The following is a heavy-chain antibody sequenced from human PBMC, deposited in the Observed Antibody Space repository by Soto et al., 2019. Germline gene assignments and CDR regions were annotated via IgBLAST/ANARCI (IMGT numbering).Heavy chain of an antibody. V-gene: IGHV3-53*01. CDR3: ARPGRSGYYAFDI. CDR2: IYSGGST. D-gene: IGHD3-3*01. Sequence: GGSQRLSCAASGFTVSSNYMSWVRQAPGKGLEWVSVIYSGGSTYYADSVKGRFTISRDNSKNTLYLQMNSLRAEETAVYYCARPGRSGYYAFDIWGQGTMVTVS. CDR1: GFTVSSNY. J-gene: IGHJ3*02.